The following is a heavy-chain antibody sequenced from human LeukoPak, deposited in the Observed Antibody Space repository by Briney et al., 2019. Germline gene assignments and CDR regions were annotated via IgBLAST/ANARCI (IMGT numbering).Heavy chain of an antibody. J-gene: IGHJ4*02. Sequence: GGSLRLSCAASGFAFSTYAMSWVRQAPGKGLEWVSTISGSGAITYYADSVKGGFTISRDSSKSTMYLQMNSLRADDTAGYYCAKSRGPNTFGGVHDYWGQGALVTVSS. V-gene: IGHV3-23*01. CDR1: GFAFSTYA. CDR3: AKSRGPNTFGGVHDY. D-gene: IGHD3-16*01. CDR2: ISGSGAIT.